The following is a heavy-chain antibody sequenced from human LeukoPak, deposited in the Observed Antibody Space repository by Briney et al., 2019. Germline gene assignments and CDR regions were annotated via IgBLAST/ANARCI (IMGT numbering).Heavy chain of an antibody. V-gene: IGHV4-4*07. CDR1: GGSISSYY. CDR3: ARVTGYRIEDYFDY. J-gene: IGHJ4*02. Sequence: SETLSLTCTVSGGSISSYYWSWIRQPAGKGLEWIGRIYTSGSTNYNPSLKSRVTMSVDTSKNQFSLKLSSVTAADTAVYYCARVTGYRIEDYFDYWGQGTLVTVSS. CDR2: IYTSGST. D-gene: IGHD6-13*01.